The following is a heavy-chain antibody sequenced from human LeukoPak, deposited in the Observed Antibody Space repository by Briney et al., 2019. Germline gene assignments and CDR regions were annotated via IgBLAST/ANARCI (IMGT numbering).Heavy chain of an antibody. V-gene: IGHV4-30-2*01. Sequence: SETLSLTCAVSGGSISSGGYSWSWIRQPPGKGLEWIGYIYHSGSTYYNPSLKSRVTISVDRSKNQFSLKLSSVTAADTAVYYCASGQEWELPRDWGQGTLVTVSS. D-gene: IGHD1-26*01. CDR3: ASGQEWELPRD. CDR1: GGSISSGGYS. J-gene: IGHJ4*02. CDR2: IYHSGST.